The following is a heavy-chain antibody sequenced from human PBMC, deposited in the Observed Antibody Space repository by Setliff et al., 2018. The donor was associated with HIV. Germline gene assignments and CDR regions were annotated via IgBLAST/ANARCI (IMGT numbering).Heavy chain of an antibody. D-gene: IGHD5-12*01. V-gene: IGHV4-59*01. CDR3: ARGHEWLRN. CDR1: GDSIRNDY. J-gene: IGHJ4*02. CDR2: ISYTGGT. Sequence: ETLSLTCTVSGDSIRNDYWTWIRQSPEKGLEWIAYISYTGGTNYNPSLKSRVTLSLDASKNQISLKLRSVIAADTAMYYCARGHEWLRNWGQGTLVTAPQ.